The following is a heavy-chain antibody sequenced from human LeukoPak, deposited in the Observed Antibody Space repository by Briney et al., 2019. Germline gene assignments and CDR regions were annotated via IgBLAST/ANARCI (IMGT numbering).Heavy chain of an antibody. V-gene: IGHV3-23*01. J-gene: IGHJ4*02. CDR2: ISGSGYST. Sequence: PGGSLRLSCVASGFTFNNYAMTWVRQAPGKGLGWVSAISGSGYSTYYADSVKGRFTISRDNSKNTLYLQMNSLRAEDTALYFCAQWSRYFDYWGQGTLVTVSS. CDR3: AQWSRYFDY. CDR1: GFTFNNYA. D-gene: IGHD1-26*01.